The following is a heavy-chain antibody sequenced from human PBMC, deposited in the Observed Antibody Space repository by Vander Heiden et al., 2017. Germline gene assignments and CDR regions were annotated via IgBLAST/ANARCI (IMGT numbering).Heavy chain of an antibody. CDR3: ARDRHYDILTGLFDP. CDR2: ISSSSSYI. V-gene: IGHV3-21*01. J-gene: IGHJ5*02. CDR1: GFTFSSYS. Sequence: EVQLVESGGGLVKPGGSLRLSCAASGFTFSSYSMNWVRQAPGKGLEGVSSISSSSSYIYYADSVKGRFTISRDNAKNSLYLQMNSLRAEDTAVYYCARDRHYDILTGLFDPWGQGTLVTVSS. D-gene: IGHD3-9*01.